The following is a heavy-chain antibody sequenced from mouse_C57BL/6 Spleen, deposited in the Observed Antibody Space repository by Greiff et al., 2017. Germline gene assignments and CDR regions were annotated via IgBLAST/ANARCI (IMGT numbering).Heavy chain of an antibody. J-gene: IGHJ2*01. D-gene: IGHD2-4*01. V-gene: IGHV1-64*01. Sequence: QVQLQQPGAELVKPGASVKLSCKASGYTFTSDWMHWVKQRPGQGLEWIGMIHPNSGSTNYNEKFKSKATLTVDKSSSTAYMQLSSLPSEDSAVYYCTRSIYYDYDRVYFTYWNPGTTHTLSS. CDR2: IHPNSGST. CDR1: GYTFTSDW. CDR3: TRSIYYDYDRVYFTY.